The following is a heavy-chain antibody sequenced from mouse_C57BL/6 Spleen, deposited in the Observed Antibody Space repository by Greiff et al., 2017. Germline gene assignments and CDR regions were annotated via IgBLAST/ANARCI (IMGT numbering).Heavy chain of an antibody. D-gene: IGHD2-4*01. J-gene: IGHJ2*01. CDR2: IDPNSGGT. CDR1: GYTFTSYW. CDR3: ARSDDYDGSIFDY. V-gene: IGHV1-72*01. Sequence: VKLQQPGAELVKPGASVKLSCKASGYTFTSYWMHWVKQRPGRGLEWIGRIDPNSGGTKYNEKFKSKATLTVDKPSSTAYMQLSSLTSEDSAVYDCARSDDYDGSIFDYWGQGTTLTVSS.